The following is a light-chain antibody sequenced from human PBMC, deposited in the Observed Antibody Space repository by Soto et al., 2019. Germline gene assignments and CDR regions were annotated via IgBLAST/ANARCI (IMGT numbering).Light chain of an antibody. J-gene: IGKJ4*01. CDR1: QSLLSNSNNKNY. V-gene: IGKV4-1*01. CDR3: QQYYGAPLT. Sequence: DIVMTQSPDSLAVSLGERATVNCKSSQSLLSNSNNKNYLTWYQHKLGQPPKMLIYWASTRKSGVPDRFSGSGSGTDFTLTISSLQAEDVAVYNCQQYYGAPLTFGGGTKVDIK. CDR2: WAS.